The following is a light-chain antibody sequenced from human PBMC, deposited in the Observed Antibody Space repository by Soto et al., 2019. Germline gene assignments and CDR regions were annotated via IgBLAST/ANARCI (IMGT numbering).Light chain of an antibody. CDR2: GGS. CDR3: QQYGSSPGT. V-gene: IGKV3-20*01. J-gene: IGKJ2*02. CDR1: QSVSSNF. Sequence: EIVLTQSPGTLSLSPGERATLSCRASQSVSSNFLAWYQQKPGQAPKLLISGGSNRATGIPDRFSGSGSGTDFTLTITKLEPEDFAVYSCQQYGSSPGTFGQGTKLEIK.